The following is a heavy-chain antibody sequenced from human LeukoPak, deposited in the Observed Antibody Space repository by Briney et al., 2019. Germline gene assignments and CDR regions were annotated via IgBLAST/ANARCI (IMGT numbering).Heavy chain of an antibody. D-gene: IGHD5-18*01. CDR1: GFTVSNNF. V-gene: IGHV3-53*01. Sequence: PGGSLRLSCAASGFTVSNNFMGWVRQAPGKGLDWVSIIYSSGSTYYADSVKGRFTISRDNSKNTVFPQMSSLRADDTAVYYCATPPAMRAPPNYFQHWGQGTLVTVSS. CDR3: ATPPAMRAPPNYFQH. J-gene: IGHJ1*01. CDR2: IYSSGST.